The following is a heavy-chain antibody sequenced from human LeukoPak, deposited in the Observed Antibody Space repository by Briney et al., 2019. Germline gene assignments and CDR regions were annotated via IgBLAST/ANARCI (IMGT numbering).Heavy chain of an antibody. Sequence: SETLSLTCTVSGGSISSYYWGWIRQPPGKGLEWIGSIYHSGSTYYNPSLKSRVTISVDTSKNQFSLKLSSVTAADTAVYYCARRLGVVPAASIDYWGQGTLVTVSS. J-gene: IGHJ4*02. V-gene: IGHV4-38-2*02. CDR3: ARRLGVVPAASIDY. CDR2: IYHSGST. CDR1: GGSISSYY. D-gene: IGHD2-2*01.